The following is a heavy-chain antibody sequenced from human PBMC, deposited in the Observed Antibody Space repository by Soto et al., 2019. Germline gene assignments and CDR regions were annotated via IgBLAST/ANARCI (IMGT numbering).Heavy chain of an antibody. J-gene: IGHJ4*02. CDR1: GGSFSSYY. CDR3: ACLDTAMVLDY. Sequence: PSETLSLTCAVYGGSFSSYYWSWIRQPPGKGLEWIGYIYYSGSTNYNPSLKSRVTISVDTSKNQFSLKLSSVTAADTAVYYCACLDTAMVLDYWGQGTLVTVSS. D-gene: IGHD5-18*01. V-gene: IGHV4-59*01. CDR2: IYYSGST.